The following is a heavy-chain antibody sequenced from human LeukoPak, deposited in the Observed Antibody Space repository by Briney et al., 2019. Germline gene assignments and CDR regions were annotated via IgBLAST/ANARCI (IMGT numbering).Heavy chain of an antibody. J-gene: IGHJ3*02. CDR1: GGSISSGDYY. CDR3: ARGEISRYCSSTSCYYARAFDI. V-gene: IGHV4-30-4*08. CDR2: IYYSGST. Sequence: SETLSLTCTVSGGSISSGDYYWSWIRQPPGKGLEWIGYIYYSGSTYYNPSLKSRVTISVDTSKNQFSLKLSSVTAADTAVYYCARGEISRYCSSTSCYYARAFDIWGQGTMVTVSS. D-gene: IGHD2-2*01.